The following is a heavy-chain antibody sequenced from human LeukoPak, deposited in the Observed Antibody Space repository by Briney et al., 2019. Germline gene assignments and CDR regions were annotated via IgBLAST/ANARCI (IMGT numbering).Heavy chain of an antibody. J-gene: IGHJ4*02. CDR1: GYTFTSYY. Sequence: ASVKVSCKASGYTFTSYYMHWVRQAPGQGLDWMGIINPSGGGTSYAQKFQGRVTMTRDTSTSTVYMELSSLRSEDTAVYYCARDRYYYDSSGYIRGISFDYWGQGTLVTVSS. CDR2: INPSGGGT. D-gene: IGHD3-22*01. V-gene: IGHV1-46*01. CDR3: ARDRYYYDSSGYIRGISFDY.